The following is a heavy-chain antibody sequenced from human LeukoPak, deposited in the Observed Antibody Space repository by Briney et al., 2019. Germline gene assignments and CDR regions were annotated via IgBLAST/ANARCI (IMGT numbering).Heavy chain of an antibody. CDR1: GGSISSSTYY. CDR3: ARDYGDIPPDWYYDL. Sequence: SETLSLTCTVSGGSISSSTYYWGWIRQPPGKGLEWIGSIHHSGSTYYNPSLKSRVTISIDTSKNQFSLKLSSVTAADTAVYYCARDYGDIPPDWYYDLWGRGTLVTVSS. D-gene: IGHD4-17*01. CDR2: IHHSGST. V-gene: IGHV4-39*07. J-gene: IGHJ2*01.